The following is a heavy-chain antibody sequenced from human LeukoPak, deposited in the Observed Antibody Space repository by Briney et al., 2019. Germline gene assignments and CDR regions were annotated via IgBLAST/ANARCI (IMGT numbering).Heavy chain of an antibody. D-gene: IGHD6-13*01. V-gene: IGHV3-23*01. CDR2: LTGSGSNT. J-gene: IGHJ4*02. Sequence: GGSLRLSCAASGFTSSNYPMSWVRQAPGKGLEWVSALTGSGSNTYYADSVKGRFTISRDNSKNTLFLRMNSLRAEDTAIYYCAKDLFGSSWYHSREDSWGQGTLVTVSS. CDR1: GFTSSNYP. CDR3: AKDLFGSSWYHSREDS.